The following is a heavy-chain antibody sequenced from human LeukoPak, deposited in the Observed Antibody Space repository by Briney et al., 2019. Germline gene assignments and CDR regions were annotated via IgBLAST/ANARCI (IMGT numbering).Heavy chain of an antibody. CDR3: ARVPGFLYYYDSSGYRYYYMDV. Sequence: PSETLSLTCAVYGGSFSGCYWSWIRQPPGKGLQGIGEINHSGSTNYNPSLKSRVTISVDTSKNQFSLKLSSVTAADTAVYYCARVPGFLYYYDSSGYRYYYMDVWGKGTTVTVSS. D-gene: IGHD3-22*01. J-gene: IGHJ6*03. CDR2: INHSGST. CDR1: GGSFSGCY. V-gene: IGHV4-34*01.